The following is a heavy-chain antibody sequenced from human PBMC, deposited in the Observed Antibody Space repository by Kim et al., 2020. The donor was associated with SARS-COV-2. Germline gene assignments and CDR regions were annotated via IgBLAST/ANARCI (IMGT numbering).Heavy chain of an antibody. Sequence: SETLSLTCTVSGGSISSGGYYWSWLRQHPGKGLEWIGYIYYSGSTYYNPSLKSRVTISVDTSKNQFSLKLSSVTAADTAVYYCARVGEDPVWGLLNYYYMDVWGKGTTVTVSS. CDR3: ARVGEDPVWGLLNYYYMDV. V-gene: IGHV4-31*03. CDR2: IYYSGST. D-gene: IGHD7-27*01. CDR1: GGSISSGGYY. J-gene: IGHJ6*03.